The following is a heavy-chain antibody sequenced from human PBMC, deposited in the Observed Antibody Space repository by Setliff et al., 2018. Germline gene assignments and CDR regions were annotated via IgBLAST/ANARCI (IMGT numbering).Heavy chain of an antibody. CDR3: ARTSGSGSSLLPNFSDP. CDR2: IYHSGST. V-gene: IGHV4-38-2*01. CDR1: GYSISSGYY. Sequence: SETLSLTCAVSGYSISSGYYWGWIQQPPGKGLEWIGIIYHSGSTYYNPSLKSRVTLSVDTSKNQFSLKLSSVTAADTAVYYCARTSGSGSSLLPNFSDPWGQGTLVTVSS. D-gene: IGHD3-10*01. J-gene: IGHJ5*02.